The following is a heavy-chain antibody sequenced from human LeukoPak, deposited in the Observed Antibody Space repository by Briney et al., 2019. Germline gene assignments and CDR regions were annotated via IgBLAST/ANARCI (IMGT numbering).Heavy chain of an antibody. D-gene: IGHD3-10*01. Sequence: GGSLRLSCAASGFTFSDAWMSWVRQAPGKGLEWVGRIKSKTDGGTTDYAAPVKGRFTISRDDSKNTLYLQMNSLKTEDTAVYYCTTNDNLRITMVRGVQNSDYWGQGTLVTVSS. CDR3: TTNDNLRITMVRGVQNSDY. CDR2: IKSKTDGGTT. J-gene: IGHJ4*02. V-gene: IGHV3-15*01. CDR1: GFTFSDAW.